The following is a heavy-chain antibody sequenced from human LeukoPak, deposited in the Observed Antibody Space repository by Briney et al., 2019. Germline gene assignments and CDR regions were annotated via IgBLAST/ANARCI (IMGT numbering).Heavy chain of an antibody. D-gene: IGHD3-16*01. CDR2: MFYNGDI. CDR3: ARGHYGFDP. J-gene: IGHJ5*02. Sequence: SETLSLTCTVFGGSISGYYWSWIRQPPGKGLEWIAYMFYNGDINYNPSLQSRVAISVDTSKNHFSLKLRSVTAADTAMYYCARGHYGFDPWGQGTLVTVSS. CDR1: GGSISGYY. V-gene: IGHV4-59*08.